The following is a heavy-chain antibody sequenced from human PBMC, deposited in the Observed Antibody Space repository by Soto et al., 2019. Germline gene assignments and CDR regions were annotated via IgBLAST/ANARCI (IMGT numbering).Heavy chain of an antibody. J-gene: IGHJ6*03. CDR1: GGSFSGYY. V-gene: IGHV4-34*01. D-gene: IGHD3-10*01. Sequence: SETLSLTCAVYGGSFSGYYWSWIRQPPGKGLEWIGEINHSGSTNYNPSLKSRVTISVDTSKNQFSLKLSSVTAADTAVYYCARPYTRITMVRGVQNMDVWGKGTTVTVSS. CDR2: INHSGST. CDR3: ARPYTRITMVRGVQNMDV.